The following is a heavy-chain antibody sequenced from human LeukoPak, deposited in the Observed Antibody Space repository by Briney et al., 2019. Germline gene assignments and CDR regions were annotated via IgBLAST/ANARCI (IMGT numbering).Heavy chain of an antibody. V-gene: IGHV4-61*02. J-gene: IGHJ4*02. Sequence: SETLSLTCTVSGGSVSSGSYYWSWIRQPAGKGLEWIGRIYTSGSTNYNPSLKSRVTISVDTSKNQFSLKLSSVTAADTAVYYCARLAVGGGYCSSTSCSMFTHVDYWGQGTLVTVSS. CDR1: GGSVSSGSYY. CDR2: IYTSGST. D-gene: IGHD2-2*01. CDR3: ARLAVGGGYCSSTSCSMFTHVDY.